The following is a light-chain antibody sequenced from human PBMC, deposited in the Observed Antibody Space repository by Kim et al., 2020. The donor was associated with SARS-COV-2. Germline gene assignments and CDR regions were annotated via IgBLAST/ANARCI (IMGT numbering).Light chain of an antibody. J-gene: IGLJ2*01. V-gene: IGLV3-19*01. CDR1: SLRSYY. CDR3: NSRDSSGNHPVV. CDR2: GKN. Sequence: LGQTVRITSQGDSLRSYYASWYQQKPGQAPVLVIYGKNNRPSGIPDRFSGSSSGNTASLTITGAQAEDEADYYCNSRDSSGNHPVVFGGGTQLTVL.